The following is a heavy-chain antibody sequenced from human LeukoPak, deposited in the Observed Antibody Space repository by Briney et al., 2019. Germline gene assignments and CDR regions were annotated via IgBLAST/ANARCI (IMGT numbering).Heavy chain of an antibody. J-gene: IGHJ4*02. D-gene: IGHD1-1*01. CDR1: GLTFSNYA. CDR3: TRDRGAYNLYDY. CDR2: IRSKAYGETA. Sequence: GGSLRLSCVVSGLTFSNYAMSWVRQAPGKGLEWVGFIRSKAYGETADYAASVKGRFTISRDDSKAIAYLQMNSLKTEDTAVYHCTRDRGAYNLYDYWGQGTLVTVSS. V-gene: IGHV3-49*04.